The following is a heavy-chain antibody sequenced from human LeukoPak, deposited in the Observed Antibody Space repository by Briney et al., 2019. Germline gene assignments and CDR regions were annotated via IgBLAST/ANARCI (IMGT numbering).Heavy chain of an antibody. V-gene: IGHV4-39*07. CDR2: IYYSGST. J-gene: IGHJ3*02. CDR3: GREYGGNSKDAFDI. Sequence: SETLSLTCTVSGGSISSSSYYWGWIRQPPGKGLEWIGSIYYSGSTYYNPSLKSRVTISVDTSKNQFSLKLISVTAADTAVYYCGREYGGNSKDAFDIWGQGTMVTVSS. CDR1: GGSISSSSYY. D-gene: IGHD4-23*01.